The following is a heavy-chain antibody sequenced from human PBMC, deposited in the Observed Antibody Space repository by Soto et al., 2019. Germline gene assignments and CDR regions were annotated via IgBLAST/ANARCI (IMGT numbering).Heavy chain of an antibody. CDR1: GLTFNSYS. D-gene: IGHD2-8*02. Sequence: SCLASGLTFNSYSMNWVRQAPGKGLEWVSYISGSSSTIYYADSVRGRFTISRDNAKNSLYLQMSRLRDEDTAVYYCATNPTSGTGYWGQGSRVTV. CDR2: ISGSSSTI. CDR3: ATNPTSGTGY. V-gene: IGHV3-48*02. J-gene: IGHJ4*02.